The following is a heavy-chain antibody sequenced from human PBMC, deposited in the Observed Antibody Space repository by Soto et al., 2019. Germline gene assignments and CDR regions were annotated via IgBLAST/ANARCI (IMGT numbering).Heavy chain of an antibody. CDR2: ISAYNGNT. Sequence: QVPLVQSGAEVKKPGASVKVSCKVSGYTLTELSMHWVRQAPGKGLEWMGWISAYNGNTNYAQKLQGRVTMTTDTSTSTAYMELRSLRSDDTAVYYCARDYYDFWSGYAPYYYYYGMDVWGQGTTVTVSS. J-gene: IGHJ6*02. V-gene: IGHV1-18*01. CDR3: ARDYYDFWSGYAPYYYYYGMDV. CDR1: GYTLTELS. D-gene: IGHD3-3*01.